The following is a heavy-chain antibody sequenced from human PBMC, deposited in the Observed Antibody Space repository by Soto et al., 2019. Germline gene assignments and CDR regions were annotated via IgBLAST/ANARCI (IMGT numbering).Heavy chain of an antibody. CDR1: GGSISGYY. V-gene: IGHV4-4*07. CDR2: IYTSGST. Sequence: SETLSLTCTVSGGSISGYYWSWIRQPAGKGLEWIGRIYTSGSTNYNPSLKSRVTMSVDTSKNQFSLKLSSVTAADTAVYYCARDSHGDYVMEWWFDPWGQGTLVTVSS. CDR3: ARDSHGDYVMEWWFDP. D-gene: IGHD4-17*01. J-gene: IGHJ5*02.